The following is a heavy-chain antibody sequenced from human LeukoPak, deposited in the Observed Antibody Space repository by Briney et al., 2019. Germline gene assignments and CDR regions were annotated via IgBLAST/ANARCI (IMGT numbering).Heavy chain of an antibody. D-gene: IGHD3-10*02. CDR2: IGVSSTTR. V-gene: IGHV3-48*02. Sequence: QPGGSLLLSGAASGFAFSTYSVNWVRQAPGKGVEWVAHIGVSSTTRYYADSVKGRFRISTDDAKNSLYLQMNSLRDEDTAVYYCAGLFAYWGQGMLVTVSS. CDR3: AGLFAY. CDR1: GFAFSTYS. J-gene: IGHJ4*02.